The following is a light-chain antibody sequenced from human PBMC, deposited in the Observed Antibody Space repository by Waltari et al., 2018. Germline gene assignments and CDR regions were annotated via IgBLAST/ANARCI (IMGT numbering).Light chain of an antibody. CDR3: QQSYSTPT. V-gene: IGKV1-39*01. J-gene: IGKJ4*01. Sequence: DIQMTQSPSSLSASVGDRVTITCRAGQTISSYLNWYQQKPGKAPNLLIYATSSLQSGVPSRFSGSGSGTDFTLTISSLQPEDFATYYCQQSYSTPTFGGGTKVEMK. CDR2: ATS. CDR1: QTISSY.